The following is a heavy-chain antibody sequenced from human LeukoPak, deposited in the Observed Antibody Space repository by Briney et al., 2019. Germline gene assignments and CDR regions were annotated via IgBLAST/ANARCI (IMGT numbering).Heavy chain of an antibody. D-gene: IGHD3-16*02. Sequence: PSETLSLTCTVSGGSISSYYWSWIRQPPGKGLEWIGYIYYSGSTNYNPSLKSRVTISVDTSKNQFSLKLSSVTAAGTAVYYCARGYDYVWGSYRPFDYWGQGTLVTVSS. CDR2: IYYSGST. V-gene: IGHV4-59*12. CDR3: ARGYDYVWGSYRPFDY. CDR1: GGSISSYY. J-gene: IGHJ4*02.